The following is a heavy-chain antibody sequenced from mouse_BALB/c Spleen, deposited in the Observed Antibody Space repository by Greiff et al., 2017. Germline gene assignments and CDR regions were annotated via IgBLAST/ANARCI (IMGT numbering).Heavy chain of an antibody. CDR1: GYTFTSYW. V-gene: IGHV1-7*01. CDR3: ARTIPRDGYYGY. Sequence: QVQLKQSGAELAKPGASVKMSCKASGYTFTSYWMHWVKQRPGQGLEWIGYINPSTGYTEYNQKFKDKATLTADKSSSTAYMQLSSLTSEDSAVYYCARTIPRDGYYGYWGQGTLVTVSA. J-gene: IGHJ3*01. CDR2: INPSTGYT. D-gene: IGHD2-3*01.